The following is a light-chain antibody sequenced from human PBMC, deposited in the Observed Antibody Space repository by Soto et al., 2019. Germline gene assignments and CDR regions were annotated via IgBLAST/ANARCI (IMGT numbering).Light chain of an antibody. CDR2: GAS. J-gene: IGKJ4*01. CDR1: QSVSSSY. CDR3: QQYGSSNPGLT. V-gene: IGKV3-20*01. Sequence: EIVLTQSPGTLSLSPGERATLSCRASQSVSSSYLAWYQQKPGQAPRLLIYGASSKATGIPDRFSGSGSGTYFPPTISRLEPEDFALYYCQQYGSSNPGLTFGRGNKVEIK.